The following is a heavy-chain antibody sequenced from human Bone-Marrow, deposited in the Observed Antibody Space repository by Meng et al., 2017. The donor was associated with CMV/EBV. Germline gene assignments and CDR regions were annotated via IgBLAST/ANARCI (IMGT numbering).Heavy chain of an antibody. CDR2: ISAYNGNT. V-gene: IGHV1-18*01. CDR1: GYTFTSYG. CDR3: ARLPGYCSSTSCYRYYYYYGMDV. Sequence: ASVKVSCKASGYTFTSYGISWVRQAPGQGLEWMGWISAYNGNTNYAQKLQGRVTMTTDTSTSTAYMELRSLRSDDTAVYYCARLPGYCSSTSCYRYYYYYGMDVWGQATTATVSS. J-gene: IGHJ6*02. D-gene: IGHD2-2*01.